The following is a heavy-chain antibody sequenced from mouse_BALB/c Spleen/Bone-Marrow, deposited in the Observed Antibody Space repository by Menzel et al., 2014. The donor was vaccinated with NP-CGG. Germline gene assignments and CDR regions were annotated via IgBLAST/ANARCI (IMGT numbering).Heavy chain of an antibody. J-gene: IGHJ2*01. CDR3: ARHSCYGSSLIDY. CDR2: IDPYNGGT. CDR1: GYTFTTYN. D-gene: IGHD1-1*01. V-gene: IGHV1S135*01. Sequence: SGPDLGKPGASVQLSCKPSGYTFTTYNMYWVKQSHGTSIDWIGNIDPYNGGTSYNQKFKGKPTLTVAKSSSKAYMHLNSMTSDDAAVYYCARHSCYGSSLIDYWGQGTTLTVSS.